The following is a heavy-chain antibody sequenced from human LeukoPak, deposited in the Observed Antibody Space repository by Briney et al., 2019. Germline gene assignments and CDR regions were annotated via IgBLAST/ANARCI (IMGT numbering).Heavy chain of an antibody. CDR1: GFTFSSYG. Sequence: GGPLRLSCAASGFTFSSYGMHWVRQAPGKGLEWVAFIRYDGSNKYYADSVKGRFTISRDNSKNTLYLQMNSLRAEDTAVYYCAKGWELLDYFDYWGQGTLVTVSS. V-gene: IGHV3-30*02. J-gene: IGHJ4*02. D-gene: IGHD1-26*01. CDR2: IRYDGSNK. CDR3: AKGWELLDYFDY.